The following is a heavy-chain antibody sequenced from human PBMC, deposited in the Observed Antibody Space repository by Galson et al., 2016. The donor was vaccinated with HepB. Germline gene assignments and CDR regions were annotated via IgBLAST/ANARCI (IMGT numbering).Heavy chain of an antibody. V-gene: IGHV3-11*04. J-gene: IGHJ4*02. Sequence: SLRLSCAASGFTFSDYYMSWIRQAPGMGPEWVSYISGSDDAVHYADSVKGRFTVSRDNTKKSLYLQMNSLRGDDTAVYYCARDLWFGDGYYFDFWGQGTLGTVSS. D-gene: IGHD3-10*01. CDR2: ISGSDDAV. CDR3: ARDLWFGDGYYFDF. CDR1: GFTFSDYY.